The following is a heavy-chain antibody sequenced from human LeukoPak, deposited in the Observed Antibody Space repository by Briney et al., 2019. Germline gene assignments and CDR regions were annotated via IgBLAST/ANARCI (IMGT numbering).Heavy chain of an antibody. D-gene: IGHD3-22*01. CDR3: PRESPQNYYDSSGYGKGDAFDI. V-gene: IGHV3-30-3*01. Sequence: GGSLRLSCAASGFTFSSYAMHWVRQAPGKGLEWVEVISYDGSNKYYADSVKGRFTISRDNSKNTLYLQMNSLRAEDTAVYYCPRESPQNYYDSSGYGKGDAFDIWGQGTMVTVSS. J-gene: IGHJ3*02. CDR1: GFTFSSYA. CDR2: ISYDGSNK.